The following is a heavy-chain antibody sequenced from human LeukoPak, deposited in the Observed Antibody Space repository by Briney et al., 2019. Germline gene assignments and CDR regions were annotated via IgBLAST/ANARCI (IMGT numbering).Heavy chain of an antibody. V-gene: IGHV3-21*01. CDR2: ISSSSSYI. D-gene: IGHD2-21*02. Sequence: PGGSLRLSCAASGFSFSSYTMNWVRQAPGKGLEWVSIISSSSSYIYYADSVKGRFTISRDNAKNALYLQMNSLRVEDTAVYYCARDGRCGGDCYASWGQGTLVAVSS. CDR1: GFSFSSYT. CDR3: ARDGRCGGDCYAS. J-gene: IGHJ4*02.